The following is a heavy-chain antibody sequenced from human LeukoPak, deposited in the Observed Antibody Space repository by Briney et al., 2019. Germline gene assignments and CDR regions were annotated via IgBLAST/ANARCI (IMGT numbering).Heavy chain of an antibody. CDR2: ISYDGSSK. D-gene: IGHD3-10*01. Sequence: GGSLRLSCAASGFTFRNYAIHWVRQAPGKGLEWVALISYDGSSKYYADSVKGRFTISRDNSKNTLFLQMNSLRAEDTAVYYCARDSRWFGELLGVDHWGQGTLVTVSS. V-gene: IGHV3-30-3*01. CDR1: GFTFRNYA. CDR3: ARDSRWFGELLGVDH. J-gene: IGHJ4*02.